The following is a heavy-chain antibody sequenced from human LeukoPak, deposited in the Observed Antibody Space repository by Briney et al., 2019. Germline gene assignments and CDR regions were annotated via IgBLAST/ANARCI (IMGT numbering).Heavy chain of an antibody. J-gene: IGHJ1*01. V-gene: IGHV3-15*01. D-gene: IGHD2-15*01. CDR2: IKSKTDGGTT. CDR1: GFTFSNAW. CDR3: NWYCSSGSCYSSFQH. Sequence: GGSLRLSCAASGFTFSNAWMSWVRQAPGKGLEWVGRIKSKTDGGTTDYAAPVKGRFTISRDDSKNTLYLQMNSLKTEDTAVYYCNWYCSSGSCYSSFQHWGQGTLVTVSS.